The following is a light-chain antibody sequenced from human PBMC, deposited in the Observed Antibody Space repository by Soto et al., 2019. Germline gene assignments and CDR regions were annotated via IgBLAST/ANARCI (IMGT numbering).Light chain of an antibody. Sequence: EIVLTPSPGTLSVSPGERAPLSCRARQSVSSSYLAWYQQKPGQAPRLIIYGASSRATGIQDRFSGSGSGKDFTITISRMENEDFEVYYCKKYGSSRRTFGQGTKGDIK. CDR2: GAS. CDR1: QSVSSSY. CDR3: KKYGSSRRT. V-gene: IGKV3-20*01. J-gene: IGKJ1*01.